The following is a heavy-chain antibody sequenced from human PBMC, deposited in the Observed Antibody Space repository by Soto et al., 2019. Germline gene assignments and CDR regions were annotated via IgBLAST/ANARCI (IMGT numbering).Heavy chain of an antibody. Sequence: QVQLQESGPGLVKPSQTLSLTCTVSGGSISSGGYYWSWIRQHPGKGLEWIGYIYYSGSTYYNPSLKGRVTISVDTSKNQFSLKLSSVTAADTDVYYCARDERRYYDFWSGYYPYYYYYGMDVWGQGTTVTVSS. CDR3: ARDERRYYDFWSGYYPYYYYYGMDV. J-gene: IGHJ6*02. CDR1: GGSISSGGYY. CDR2: IYYSGST. D-gene: IGHD3-3*01. V-gene: IGHV4-31*03.